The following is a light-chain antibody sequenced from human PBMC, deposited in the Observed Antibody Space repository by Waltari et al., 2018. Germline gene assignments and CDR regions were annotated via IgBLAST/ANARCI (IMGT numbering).Light chain of an antibody. J-gene: IGLJ2*01. CDR3: QTGGTGFVV. V-gene: IGLV4-69*01. Sequence: QLVLTQSPSASASLGGSVKLTCTLSSGHSNYAIACHPQQPEKGPRYMLRLNSDGRHRKGAGIPDRFSGSSSGAERYLTISRLQSEDEADYYCQTGGTGFVVFGGGTKLTVL. CDR1: SGHSNYA. CDR2: LNSDGRH.